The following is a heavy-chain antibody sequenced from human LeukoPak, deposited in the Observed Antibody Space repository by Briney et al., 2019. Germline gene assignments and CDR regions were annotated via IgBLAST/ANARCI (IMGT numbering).Heavy chain of an antibody. Sequence: KRSQTLSLTCAISGDSVSSNSAAWNWIRQSPSRGLEWLGRTYYRSKWYNDYAVSVKSRITINPDTSKNQFSLQLNSVTPEDTAVYYCAREPQLMIATSFTNWFDPWGQGTLVTVSS. CDR3: AREPQLMIATSFTNWFDP. D-gene: IGHD1-1*01. CDR2: TYYRSKWYN. V-gene: IGHV6-1*01. J-gene: IGHJ5*02. CDR1: GDSVSSNSAA.